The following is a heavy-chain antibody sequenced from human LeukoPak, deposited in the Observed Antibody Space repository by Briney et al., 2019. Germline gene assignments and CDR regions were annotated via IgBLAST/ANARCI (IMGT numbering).Heavy chain of an antibody. D-gene: IGHD3-16*01. V-gene: IGHV1-2*02. CDR3: ASLGSMITFGGVITLLDY. CDR1: GYTFTSYY. CDR2: INPNSGGT. Sequence: ASVKVSCKASGYTFTSYYMHWVRQAPGQGLEWMGWINPNSGGTNYAQKFQGRVTMTRDTSISTAYMELSRLRSDDTAVYYCASLGSMITFGGVITLLDYWGQGTLVTVSS. J-gene: IGHJ4*02.